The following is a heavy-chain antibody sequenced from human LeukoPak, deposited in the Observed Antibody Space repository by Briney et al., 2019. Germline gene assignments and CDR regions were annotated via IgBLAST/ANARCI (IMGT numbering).Heavy chain of an antibody. Sequence: GGSLRLSCAASGFTFSSYWMSWVRQAPGKGLEWVANIKQDGSEKYYVDSVKGRFTISRDNAKNTLYLQMNSLRAEDTAVYYCAKDSSSLYFDYWGQGTLVTVSS. J-gene: IGHJ4*02. V-gene: IGHV3-7*03. CDR3: AKDSSSLYFDY. D-gene: IGHD6-19*01. CDR1: GFTFSSYW. CDR2: IKQDGSEK.